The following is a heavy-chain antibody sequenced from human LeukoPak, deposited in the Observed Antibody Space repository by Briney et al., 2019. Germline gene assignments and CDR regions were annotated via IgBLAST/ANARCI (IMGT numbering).Heavy chain of an antibody. D-gene: IGHD6-6*01. CDR3: ARRGSSSSRTYFDY. V-gene: IGHV4-39*01. J-gene: IGHJ4*02. Sequence: SETLSLTCTVSGGSISSSSYYWGWIRQPPGKGLEWIGSIYYSGSTYYNPSLKSRVTISVDTSKNQFSLKLSSVTAADTAVYYCARRGSSSSRTYFDYWGQGTLVTVSS. CDR2: IYYSGST. CDR1: GGSISSSSYY.